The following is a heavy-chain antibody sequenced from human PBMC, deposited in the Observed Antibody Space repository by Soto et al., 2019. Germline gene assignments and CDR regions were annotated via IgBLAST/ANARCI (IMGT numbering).Heavy chain of an antibody. J-gene: IGHJ4*02. CDR2: ISAYNGNK. D-gene: IGHD6-13*01. V-gene: IGHV1-18*01. CDR3: ARDVGQQLFDY. Sequence: QVQLVQSGAEVKKPGASVKVPCKASGYTFTSYGISWVRQAPGQGLEWMGWISAYNGNKKYAQKLQGRVSMTTDTAASTAYMELRSLRSDDTAVYYCARDVGQQLFDYWGQGTLVTVSS. CDR1: GYTFTSYG.